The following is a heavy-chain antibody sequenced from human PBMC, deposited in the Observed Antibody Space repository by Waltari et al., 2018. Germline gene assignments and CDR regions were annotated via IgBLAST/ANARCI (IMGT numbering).Heavy chain of an antibody. D-gene: IGHD4-17*01. J-gene: IGHJ3*02. CDR3: ARETSTTVTTIRAFDI. Sequence: QVQLVESGGGVVQPGRSLRLSCAASGFTFSSYGMHWVRQAQGKGLEWVAVIWYDGSNKYYADSVKGRFTISRDNSKNTLYLQMNSLRAEDTAVYYCARETSTTVTTIRAFDIWGQGTMVTVSS. CDR2: IWYDGSNK. CDR1: GFTFSSYG. V-gene: IGHV3-33*01.